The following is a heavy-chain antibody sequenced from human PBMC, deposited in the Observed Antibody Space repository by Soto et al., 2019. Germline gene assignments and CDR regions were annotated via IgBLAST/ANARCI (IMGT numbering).Heavy chain of an antibody. CDR1: GFTFSSFG. D-gene: IGHD6-19*01. J-gene: IGHJ4*02. Sequence: GGSLRLSCAASGFTFSSFGMHWVRQAPGKGLEWVAVISYDGSNKYYADSVRGRFTISRDNSKNTLYLQMNSLRVEDTAVFYCAKPTVPFGRIAVAGPFDHWGLGTLATVSS. CDR3: AKPTVPFGRIAVAGPFDH. V-gene: IGHV3-30*18. CDR2: ISYDGSNK.